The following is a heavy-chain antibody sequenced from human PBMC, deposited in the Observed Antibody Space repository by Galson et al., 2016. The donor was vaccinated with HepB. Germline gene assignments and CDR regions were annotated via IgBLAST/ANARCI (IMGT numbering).Heavy chain of an antibody. CDR3: ASLDNRRGGEV. CDR2: VFHSGNT. Sequence: ETLSLTCAVSGASINSLNWWSWVRQPPGKGLEWIGEVFHSGNTNYNSSLKSRVSMSADKSKNQFSLTLTSVTAADTAVYFCASLDNRRGGEVWGQGTLVTVSS. J-gene: IGHJ4*02. CDR1: GASINSLNW. D-gene: IGHD2-2*03. V-gene: IGHV4-4*01.